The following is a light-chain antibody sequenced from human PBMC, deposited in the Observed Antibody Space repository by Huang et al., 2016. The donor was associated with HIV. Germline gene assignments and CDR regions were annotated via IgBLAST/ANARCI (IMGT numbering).Light chain of an antibody. CDR3: QQYYSTPT. Sequence: DIQMTQSPSSLSASVGDRVTITCRASQGISDSLAWYQQKPGKAPKLLLYAASRLESGVPSRFSGSGSGTDYSLTINNLQPEDFSTYSCQQYYSTPTFGQGTKVEIK. J-gene: IGKJ1*01. V-gene: IGKV1-NL1*01. CDR2: AAS. CDR1: QGISDS.